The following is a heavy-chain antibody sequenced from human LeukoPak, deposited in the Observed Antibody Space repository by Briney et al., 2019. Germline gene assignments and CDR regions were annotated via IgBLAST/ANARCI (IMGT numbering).Heavy chain of an antibody. CDR1: GFTFSTYS. V-gene: IGHV3-48*04. CDR3: ARRRFEEGPYCDY. Sequence: GGSLRLSCAASGFTFSTYSMNWVRQAPGKGLEWVSYISSSGSTIYYADSVKGRFTISRDNAKNSLYLQMNSLRAEDTAVYYCARRRFEEGPYCDYWGQGTLVTVSS. D-gene: IGHD3-10*01. J-gene: IGHJ4*02. CDR2: ISSSGSTI.